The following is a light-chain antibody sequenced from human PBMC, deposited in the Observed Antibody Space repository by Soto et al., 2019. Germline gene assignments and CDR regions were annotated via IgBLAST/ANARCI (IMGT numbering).Light chain of an antibody. V-gene: IGLV2-8*01. CDR1: SSDVGGYNF. Sequence: QSALTQPPSASGSPGQSVTISCTGTSSDVGGYNFVSWYQHHPGKAPKLMIYEVTKRPSGVPDRFSGSKSGNTASLTVSGLQAEDEADYYCDSYTSSRAYVFGIGTKVTVL. CDR2: EVT. J-gene: IGLJ1*01. CDR3: DSYTSSRAYV.